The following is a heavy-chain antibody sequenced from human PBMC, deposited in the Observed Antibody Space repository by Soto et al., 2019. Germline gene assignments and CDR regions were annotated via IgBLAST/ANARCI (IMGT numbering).Heavy chain of an antibody. CDR2: IYYSGST. CDR1: GCSISSYY. V-gene: IGHV4-59*01. J-gene: IGHJ5*02. D-gene: IGHD5-18*01. CDR3: ARGNSYGYPGWFDP. Sequence: SETLSLTCTVSGCSISSYYWSWIRQPPGKGLEWIGYIYYSGSTNYNPSLKSRVTISVDTSKNQFSLKLSSVTAADTAVYYCARGNSYGYPGWFDPWGQGTLVTVSS.